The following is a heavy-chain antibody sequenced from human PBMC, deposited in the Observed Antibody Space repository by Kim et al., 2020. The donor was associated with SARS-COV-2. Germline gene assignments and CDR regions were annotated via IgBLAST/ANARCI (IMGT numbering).Heavy chain of an antibody. V-gene: IGHV1-69*04. CDR2: IIPILGIA. J-gene: IGHJ4*02. Sequence: SSVKVSCKASGDTFSSYAISWVRQAPGQGLEWMGRIIPILGIANYAQKFQGRVTITADKSTSTAYMELSSLRSEDTAVYYCASGYSPNYFDYWGQGTLVTVSS. CDR3: ASGYSPNYFDY. D-gene: IGHD5-18*01. CDR1: GDTFSSYA.